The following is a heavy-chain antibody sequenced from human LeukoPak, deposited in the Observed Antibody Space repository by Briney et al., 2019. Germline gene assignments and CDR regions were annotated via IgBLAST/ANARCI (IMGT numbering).Heavy chain of an antibody. D-gene: IGHD4-11*01. J-gene: IGHJ4*02. CDR2: IYYSGST. CDR3: ARVRGAEERYWSIHYYSNYRNYYFDY. Sequence: SETLSLTCTVSGGSISSYYWSWIRQPPGKGLEWIGYIYYSGSTNYNPSLKSRVTISVDTSKNQFSLKLSSVTAADTAVYYCARVRGAEERYWSIHYYSNYRNYYFDYWGQGTLVTVSS. V-gene: IGHV4-59*01. CDR1: GGSISSYY.